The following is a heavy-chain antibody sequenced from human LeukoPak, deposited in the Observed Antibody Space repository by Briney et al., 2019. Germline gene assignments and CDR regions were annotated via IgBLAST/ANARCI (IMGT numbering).Heavy chain of an antibody. J-gene: IGHJ4*02. CDR3: ARVGDSSGYSVLDS. CDR1: GGSISSSSYY. Sequence: PSETLSLTCTVSGGSISSSSYYWGWIRQPPGKGLEWIGSIYYSGSTYYNPSLKSRVTISVDTSKNQFSLKLSSVTAADTAVYYCARVGDSSGYSVLDSWGQGTLVTVSS. D-gene: IGHD3-22*01. V-gene: IGHV4-39*01. CDR2: IYYSGST.